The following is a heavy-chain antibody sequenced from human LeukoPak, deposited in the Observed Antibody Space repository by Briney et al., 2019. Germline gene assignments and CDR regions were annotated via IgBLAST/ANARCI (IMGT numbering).Heavy chain of an antibody. CDR2: INPSGGST. CDR3: ARDLRTRGSRLAFDY. J-gene: IGHJ4*02. Sequence: ASVKVSCKASGYTFTSYYMHWVRQAPGQGLEWMGIINPSGGSTSYAQKFQGRVTMTRDMSTSTVYTELSSLRSEDTAVYYCARDLRTRGSRLAFDYWGQGTLVTVSS. CDR1: GYTFTSYY. D-gene: IGHD1-14*01. V-gene: IGHV1-46*01.